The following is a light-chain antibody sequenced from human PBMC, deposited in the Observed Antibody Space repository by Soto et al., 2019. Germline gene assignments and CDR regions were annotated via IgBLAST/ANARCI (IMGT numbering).Light chain of an antibody. CDR3: QHRRD. CDR2: GAS. V-gene: IGKV3-15*01. J-gene: IGKJ5*01. Sequence: EIVMTQSPATLPVSPGERATLSCRASQSVSSNLAWYQQKPGQAPRFLIYGASTRATGIPARFSGSGSGTEFTLTISSLEPEDFAVYYCQHRRDFGQGTRLEIK. CDR1: QSVSSN.